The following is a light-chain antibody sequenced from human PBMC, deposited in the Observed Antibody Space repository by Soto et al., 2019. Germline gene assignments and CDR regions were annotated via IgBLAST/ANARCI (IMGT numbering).Light chain of an antibody. CDR1: QSVRSNY. CDR2: DAS. CDR3: QQYGRSHLS. J-gene: IGKJ4*01. V-gene: IGKV3-20*01. Sequence: EIVLTQSPDTLSLSPGERATLSCRASQSVRSNYLAWYQQKPGQALMFLIYDASSKATGIPDRFRGSGSGTYFTLTISRLEPEDFAVYYCQQYGRSHLSFGGWTKWEIK.